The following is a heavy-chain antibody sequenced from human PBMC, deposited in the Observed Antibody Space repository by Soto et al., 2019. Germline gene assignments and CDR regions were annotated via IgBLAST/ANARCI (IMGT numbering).Heavy chain of an antibody. CDR3: ARGYGYDAFDL. CDR1: GYSFTSYG. CDR2: ISAYNGNT. V-gene: IGHV1-18*01. Sequence: ASVKVSCKASGYSFTSYGISWVRQAPGQGLEWMGGISAYNGNTNYAQKFQDRVSMTTDTSTSTAYMELRSLRSDDTAVYFCARGYGYDAFDLWGQGTMVTVSS. J-gene: IGHJ3*01. D-gene: IGHD3-10*01.